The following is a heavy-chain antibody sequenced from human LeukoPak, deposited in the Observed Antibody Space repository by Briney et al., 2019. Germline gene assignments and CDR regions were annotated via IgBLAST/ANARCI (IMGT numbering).Heavy chain of an antibody. CDR1: GDSVSSNSAA. Sequence: SQTLSLTCALSGDSVSSNSAAWNWLRQSPSRGLEWLGRTYYRSKWYNDYAVSVKSRITINPDTSKNQFSLQLNSVTAADTAVYYCARRRKRLAYYHYYGMEVWRQGTTVTVSS. CDR3: ARRRKRLAYYHYYGMEV. J-gene: IGHJ6*01. D-gene: IGHD6-25*01. CDR2: TYYRSKWYN. V-gene: IGHV6-1*01.